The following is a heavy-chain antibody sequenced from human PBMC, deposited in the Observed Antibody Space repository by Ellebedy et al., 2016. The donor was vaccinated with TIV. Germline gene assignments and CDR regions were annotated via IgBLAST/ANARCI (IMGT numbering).Heavy chain of an antibody. D-gene: IGHD2/OR15-2a*01. Sequence: GESLKISCAASGFTVSNNYISWVRQAPGKGLEWVSVIYSGGSTYYADSVKGRLLISRDNSKNTVYLQMNSLRAEDTAVYYCPRGVLSGYWGQGTLVTVSS. CDR1: GFTVSNNY. CDR2: IYSGGST. CDR3: PRGVLSGY. J-gene: IGHJ4*02. V-gene: IGHV3-53*01.